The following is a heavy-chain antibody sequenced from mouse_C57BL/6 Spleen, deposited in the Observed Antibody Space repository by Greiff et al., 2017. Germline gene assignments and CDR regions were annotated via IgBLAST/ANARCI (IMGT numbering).Heavy chain of an antibody. J-gene: IGHJ3*01. CDR2: IRSGSSTI. CDR3: ARGPYYSNSLFAY. Sequence: EVKVVESGGGLVKPGGSLKLSCAASGFTFSDYGMHWVRQAPEKGLEWVAYIRSGSSTIYSADTVKGRFTISRDNAKNTLFLQMTSLRSEDTAMYYCARGPYYSNSLFAYWGQGTLVTVSA. D-gene: IGHD2-5*01. V-gene: IGHV5-17*01. CDR1: GFTFSDYG.